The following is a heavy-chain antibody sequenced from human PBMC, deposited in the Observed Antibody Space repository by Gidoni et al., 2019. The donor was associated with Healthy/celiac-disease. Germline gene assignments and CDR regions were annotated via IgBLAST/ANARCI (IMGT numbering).Heavy chain of an antibody. Sequence: EVQLVESGGGVVRPGGSLRLSCAASGFTFDDYGMSWVRQAPGKGLEWVSGINWNGGSTGYADSVKGRFTISRDNAKNSLYLQMNSLRAEDTALYYCARELLGYYDSSGYYLYGMDVWGQGTTVTVSS. CDR2: INWNGGST. V-gene: IGHV3-20*04. D-gene: IGHD3-22*01. CDR3: ARELLGYYDSSGYYLYGMDV. CDR1: GFTFDDYG. J-gene: IGHJ6*02.